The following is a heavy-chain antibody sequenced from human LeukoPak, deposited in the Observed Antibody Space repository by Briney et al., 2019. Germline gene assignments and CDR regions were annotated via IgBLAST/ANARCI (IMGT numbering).Heavy chain of an antibody. CDR3: ARNRISHHMDV. Sequence: ASVKVSCKASGYTFTNYAMNWVRQAPRQGLECMGWIDTNTGNPTYAQGFTGRFVFSLDTSVSTAYLQISSLKAEDTAVYYCARNRISHHMDVWGKGTTVTVSS. CDR1: GYTFTNYA. CDR2: IDTNTGNP. J-gene: IGHJ6*03. V-gene: IGHV7-4-1*02. D-gene: IGHD2-15*01.